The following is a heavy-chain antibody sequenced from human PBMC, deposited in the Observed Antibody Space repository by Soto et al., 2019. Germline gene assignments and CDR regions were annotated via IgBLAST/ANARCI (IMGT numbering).Heavy chain of an antibody. J-gene: IGHJ5*02. CDR3: ARAAGLFGELYWFDP. V-gene: IGHV1-46*01. CDR1: GYTVTSYN. Sequence: QVQLVQSGAEVKKPGASVKVSCKASGYTVTSYNMHWVRQAPGQGRAWVRMISPLGFSTTYAQKFRGRVTMTRDTYTSIVYMELTKRRSEDTAVYYCARAAGLFGELYWFDPWGQGTLVTVSS. D-gene: IGHD3-10*02. CDR2: ISPLGFST.